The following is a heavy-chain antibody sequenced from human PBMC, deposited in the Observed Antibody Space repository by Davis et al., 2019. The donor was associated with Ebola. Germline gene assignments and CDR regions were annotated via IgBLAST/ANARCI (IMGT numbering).Heavy chain of an antibody. CDR3: ARGGITMVVVPLDYNFYAMDV. J-gene: IGHJ6*02. Sequence: ASVKVSCKASEYTFTAYYIHWVRQAPGQRLEWMGRINPNSGGTNYAQKFRGRVTMTRDTSISTAYMELSSLRSDDTAVYYCARGGITMVVVPLDYNFYAMDVWGQGTTVTVSS. V-gene: IGHV1-2*06. CDR2: INPNSGGT. CDR1: EYTFTAYY. D-gene: IGHD3-22*01.